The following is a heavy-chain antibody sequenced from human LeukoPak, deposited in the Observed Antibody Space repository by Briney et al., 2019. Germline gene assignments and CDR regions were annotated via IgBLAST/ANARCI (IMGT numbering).Heavy chain of an antibody. J-gene: IGHJ5*02. CDR3: ARSGYSSSWYVRGRFDP. V-gene: IGHV4-34*01. CDR1: GGSFSGYY. D-gene: IGHD6-13*01. CDR2: INHSGST. Sequence: SETLSLTCAVYGGSFSGYYWSWIRQPPGKGLEWIGEINHSGSTNYNPSLKSRVTISVDTSKNQFSLKLSSVTAADTAVYYCARSGYSSSWYVRGRFDPWGQGTLVTVSS.